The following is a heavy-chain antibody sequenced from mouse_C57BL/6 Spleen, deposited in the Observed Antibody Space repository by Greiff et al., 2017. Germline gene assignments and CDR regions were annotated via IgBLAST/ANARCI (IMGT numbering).Heavy chain of an antibody. V-gene: IGHV1-26*01. Sequence: VQLQQSGPELVKPGASVKISCKASGYTFTDYYMNWVKQSHGKSLEWIGDINPNNGGTSYNQKFKGKATLTVDKSSSTAYMELRSLTSEDSAVYYCARGRYYGSRWFAYWGQGTLVTVSA. J-gene: IGHJ3*01. CDR1: GYTFTDYY. D-gene: IGHD1-1*01. CDR3: ARGRYYGSRWFAY. CDR2: INPNNGGT.